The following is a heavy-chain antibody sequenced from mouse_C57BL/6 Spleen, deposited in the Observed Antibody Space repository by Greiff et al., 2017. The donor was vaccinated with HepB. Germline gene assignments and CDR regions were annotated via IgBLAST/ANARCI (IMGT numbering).Heavy chain of an antibody. J-gene: IGHJ2*01. V-gene: IGHV1-64*01. Sequence: QVQLQQSGAELVKPGASVKLSCTASGFNIKDYYMHWVKQRPGQGLEWIGMIHPNSGSTNYNEKFKSKATLTVDKSSSTAYMQLSSLTSEDSAVYYCASQEDYWGQGTTLTVSS. CDR2: IHPNSGST. CDR3: ASQEDY. CDR1: GFNIKDYY.